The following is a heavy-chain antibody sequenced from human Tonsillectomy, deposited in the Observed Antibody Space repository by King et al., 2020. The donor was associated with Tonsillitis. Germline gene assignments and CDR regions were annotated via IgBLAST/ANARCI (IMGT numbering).Heavy chain of an antibody. Sequence: QLVQSRGDLVQPGGSLRLSCAASGFTFSSHWMSWVRQAPGRGLEWVANIKEDGGDTNYVDSVKGRFTISRDNAKNSLYLQMNSLRAEDTAVYYCARDWTDYWGQGTLVTVSS. CDR2: IKEDGGDT. J-gene: IGHJ4*02. D-gene: IGHD1-1*01. CDR3: ARDWTDY. V-gene: IGHV3-7*03. CDR1: GFTFSSHW.